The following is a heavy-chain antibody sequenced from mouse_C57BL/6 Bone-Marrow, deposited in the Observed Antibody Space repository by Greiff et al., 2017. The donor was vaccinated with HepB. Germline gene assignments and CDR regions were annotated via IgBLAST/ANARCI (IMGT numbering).Heavy chain of an antibody. J-gene: IGHJ1*03. Sequence: EVKLQDSGPELVKPGASVKIPCKASGYTFTDYNMDWVKQSHGKSLEWIGDINPNNGGTIYNQKFKGKATLTVDKSSSTAYMELRSLTSEDTAVYYCAREGSYWYFDVWGTGTTVTVSS. V-gene: IGHV1-18*01. CDR2: INPNNGGT. CDR1: GYTFTDYN. CDR3: AREGSYWYFDV.